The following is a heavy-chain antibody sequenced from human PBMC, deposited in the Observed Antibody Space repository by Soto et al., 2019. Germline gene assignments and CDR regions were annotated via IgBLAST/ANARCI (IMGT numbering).Heavy chain of an antibody. CDR2: INHSGST. D-gene: IGHD4-17*01. J-gene: IGHJ4*02. CDR3: ARGDGDYVAFDY. Sequence: QVQLQQWGAGLLKPSETLSLTCAVYGGSFSGYYWSWIRQPPGKGLEWIGEINHSGSTNYNPTLKSRVTISVDTSKHQFSLKLSAVTAADTAVYYCARGDGDYVAFDYWGQGTLVTVSS. V-gene: IGHV4-34*01. CDR1: GGSFSGYY.